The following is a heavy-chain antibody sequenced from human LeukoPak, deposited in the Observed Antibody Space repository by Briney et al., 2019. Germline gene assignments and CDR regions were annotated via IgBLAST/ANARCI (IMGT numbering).Heavy chain of an antibody. CDR3: ARDSDFWSGYYYFGY. Sequence: PSETLSLTCTVSGGSISRADYYWGWIRQPPGKGLEWIGYIYYSGSTYYNPSLKSRATISIDTSKNQFSLKLSSVTAADTAVYYCARDSDFWSGYYYFGYWGQGTLVTVSS. V-gene: IGHV4-30-4*08. D-gene: IGHD3-3*01. J-gene: IGHJ4*02. CDR1: GGSISRADYY. CDR2: IYYSGST.